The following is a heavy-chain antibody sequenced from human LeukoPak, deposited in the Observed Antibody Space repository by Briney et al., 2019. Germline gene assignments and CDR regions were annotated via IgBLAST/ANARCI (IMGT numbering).Heavy chain of an antibody. CDR2: ISYDGSNK. J-gene: IGHJ4*02. CDR3: AREEVAIRFGVPRSFFDY. CDR1: GFTFSSYG. Sequence: PGRSLRLSCAASGFTFSSYGMHWVRQAPGKGLEWVAVISYDGSNKYYADSVKGRFTLSRDNSKNTTYLQMNSLRAEDTAVYSCAREEVAIRFGVPRSFFDYWGQGTLVTVSP. D-gene: IGHD3-10*01. V-gene: IGHV3-30*03.